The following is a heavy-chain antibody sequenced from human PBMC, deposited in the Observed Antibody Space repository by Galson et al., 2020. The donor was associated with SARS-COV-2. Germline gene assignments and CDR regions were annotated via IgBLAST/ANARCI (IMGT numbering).Heavy chain of an antibody. V-gene: IGHV4-34*01. CDR1: GESFSDYY. D-gene: IGHD3-9*01. J-gene: IGHJ4*01. CDR2: IHHAGSA. Sequence: SETLSLTCAVYGESFSDYYWSWIRQSPGKALEWIGEIHHAGSASYHPSLKSRLTLSTDTSKKQISLKLTSVTSADTAVYYCARGGADDSETGYQEKYYFDYWGHGTLVTVSS. CDR3: ARGGADDSETGYQEKYYFDY.